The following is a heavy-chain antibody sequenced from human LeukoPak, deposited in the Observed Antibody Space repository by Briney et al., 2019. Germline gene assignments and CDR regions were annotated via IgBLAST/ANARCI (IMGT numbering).Heavy chain of an antibody. J-gene: IGHJ4*02. D-gene: IGHD1-26*01. CDR3: AKDRVGAMLYFDY. CDR2: LSGSGGTT. Sequence: GGSLGLSCSASGFTFSSYGMSWVRQAPGKGLEWVSGLSGSGGTTYYVDSVKGRFTISRDNSKNTLYLQMNSLRAEDTAVYYCAKDRVGAMLYFDYWGQGTLVTVSS. V-gene: IGHV3-23*01. CDR1: GFTFSSYG.